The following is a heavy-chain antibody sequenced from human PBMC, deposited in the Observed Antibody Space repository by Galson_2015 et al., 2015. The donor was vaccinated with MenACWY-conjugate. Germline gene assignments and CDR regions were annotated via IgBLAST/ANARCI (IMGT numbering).Heavy chain of an antibody. Sequence: SLRLSCAASGFTFSSYSMNWVRQAPGKGLEWVSSISSSSSYIYYADSVKGRFTISRDNAKNSLYLQMNSLRAEDTAVYYCARDLRFLEWLFWSDYWGQGTLVTVSS. D-gene: IGHD3-3*01. J-gene: IGHJ4*02. CDR2: ISSSSSYI. CDR1: GFTFSSYS. V-gene: IGHV3-21*01. CDR3: ARDLRFLEWLFWSDY.